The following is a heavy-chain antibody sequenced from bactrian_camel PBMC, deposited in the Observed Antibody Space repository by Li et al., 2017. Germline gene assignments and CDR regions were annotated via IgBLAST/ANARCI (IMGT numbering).Heavy chain of an antibody. CDR2: IYTGGDST. J-gene: IGHJ4*01. Sequence: HVQLVESGGGVVQPGESLKLTCSGSGFTLNLYYMYWARQAPGKEREGVASIYTGGDSTDVADSVKGRFTISRDNSKNTLYLQMDSLKPEDTAMYYCAVAVDVAWQLSCHLGARFDYWGQGTQVTVS. CDR1: GFTLNLYY. CDR3: AVAVDVAWQLSCHLGARFDY. D-gene: IGHD1*01. V-gene: IGHV3S1*01.